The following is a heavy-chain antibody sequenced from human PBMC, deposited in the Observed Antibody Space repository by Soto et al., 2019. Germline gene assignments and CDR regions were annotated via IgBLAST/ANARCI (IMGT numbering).Heavy chain of an antibody. CDR1: GFSFCTHG. J-gene: IGHJ6*02. CDR2: ISYDGFIK. D-gene: IGHD3-10*01. CDR3: AKDLKASGGHSGTLNYYNGMDV. V-gene: IGHV3-30*18. Sequence: QVQLVESGGGVVQPGRSLRLSCASSGFSFCTHGMQWVRQAPGKGLEWVAIISYDGFIKYSADDVKGRFTISRDNSKNTLFLQMDSLRAEDSAVYYCAKDLKASGGHSGTLNYYNGMDVWGQGTTVIVSS.